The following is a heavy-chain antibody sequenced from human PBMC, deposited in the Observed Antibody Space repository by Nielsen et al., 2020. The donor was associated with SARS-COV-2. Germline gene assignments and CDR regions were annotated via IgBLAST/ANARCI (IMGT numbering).Heavy chain of an antibody. V-gene: IGHV5-51*01. Sequence: GESLKISCKGSGYSFTSYWIGWVRQMPGKGLEWMGIIYPGDSDTRYSPSFQGQVTISADKSISTAYLQWSSLKASDTAMYYCARSRGVEPEEDYYYYMDVWGKGTTVTVSS. CDR1: GYSFTSYW. CDR3: ARSRGVEPEEDYYYYMDV. CDR2: IYPGDSDT. D-gene: IGHD1-14*01. J-gene: IGHJ6*03.